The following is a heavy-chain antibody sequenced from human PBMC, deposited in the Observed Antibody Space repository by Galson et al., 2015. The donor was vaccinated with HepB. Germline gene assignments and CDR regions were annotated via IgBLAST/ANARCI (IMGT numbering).Heavy chain of an antibody. CDR2: IDPSDSYT. V-gene: IGHV5-10-1*01. D-gene: IGHD3-3*01. J-gene: IGHJ4*02. CDR1: GYSFTSYW. CDR3: ARLGFLEWLLSDKNDY. Sequence: QSGAEVKKPGESLRISCKGSGYSFTSYWISWVRQMPGKGLEWMGRIDPSDSYTNYSPSFQGHVTISADKSISTAYLQWSSLKASDTAMYYCARLGFLEWLLSDKNDYWGQGTLVTVSS.